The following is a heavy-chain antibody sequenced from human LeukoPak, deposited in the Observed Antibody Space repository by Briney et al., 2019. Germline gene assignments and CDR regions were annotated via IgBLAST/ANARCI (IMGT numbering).Heavy chain of an antibody. V-gene: IGHV3-43*02. D-gene: IGHD1-26*01. J-gene: IGHJ6*02. Sequence: GGSLRLSCAASGFTFDDYAMHWVRQAPGKGLEWVSLISGDGGSTYYADSVKGRFTISRDNSKNTLYLQMNSLRAEDTAVYYCARDPVGAIGYGMDVWGQGTTVTVSS. CDR3: ARDPVGAIGYGMDV. CDR2: ISGDGGST. CDR1: GFTFDDYA.